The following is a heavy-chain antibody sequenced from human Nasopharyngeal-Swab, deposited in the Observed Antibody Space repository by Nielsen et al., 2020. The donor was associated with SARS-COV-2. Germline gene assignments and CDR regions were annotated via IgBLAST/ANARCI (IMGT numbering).Heavy chain of an antibody. D-gene: IGHD2-2*01. CDR2: IYYSGST. J-gene: IGHJ6*03. CDR3: ARVFWGYCSSTSCSNYYYYYYMDV. V-gene: IGHV4-31*02. Sequence: IRQPPGKGLEWIGYIYYSGSTYYNPSLKSRVTISVDTSKNQFSLKLSSVTAADTAVCYCARVFWGYCSSTSCSNYYYYYYMDVWGKGTTVTVSS.